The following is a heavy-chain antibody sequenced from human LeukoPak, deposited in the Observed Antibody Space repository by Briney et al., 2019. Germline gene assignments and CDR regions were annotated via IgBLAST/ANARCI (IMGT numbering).Heavy chain of an antibody. V-gene: IGHV3-74*01. Sequence: GGSLRLSCAASGFTFSSYWMHWVRQAPGKGLVWVSRINSDGYSISYADSVKGRFTISRENAKNTLYLQMNSLTVEDAAVYYCARATAVAGTDSWGQGTLVTVSS. CDR3: ARATAVAGTDS. D-gene: IGHD6-19*01. CDR1: GFTFSSYW. CDR2: INSDGYSI. J-gene: IGHJ4*02.